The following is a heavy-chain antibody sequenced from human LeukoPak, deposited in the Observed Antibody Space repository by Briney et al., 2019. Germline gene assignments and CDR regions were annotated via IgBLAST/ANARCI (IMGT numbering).Heavy chain of an antibody. V-gene: IGHV3-7*01. D-gene: IGHD1-7*01. J-gene: IGHJ4*02. Sequence: PGGSLRLSCAASGFTFSNHWMTWVRQAPGKGLEWVANIKQHGGETYYVDSVKGRFTISRDNAKNSLSLQMNSLRADDTAVYYCARSSRELGGYAPWELMPPFDYWGQGTLVTVSS. CDR2: IKQHGGET. CDR1: GFTFSNHW. CDR3: ARSSRELGGYAPWELMPPFDY.